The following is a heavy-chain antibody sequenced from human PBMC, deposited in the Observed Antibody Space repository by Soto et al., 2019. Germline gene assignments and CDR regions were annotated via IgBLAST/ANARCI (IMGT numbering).Heavy chain of an antibody. V-gene: IGHV2-5*02. CDR2: IYWDDDK. CDR3: AHRPYGDYPIDY. J-gene: IGHJ4*02. D-gene: IGHD4-17*01. Sequence: QITLKESGPTLVKPTQTLTLTCTFSGFSLNTSGVGVGWIRQPPGKALECLALIYWDDDKRYSPSLKSRLTITKDTSKHQVVLTMTNMDPVDTGTYYFAHRPYGDYPIDYWGQGPLVTVSS. CDR1: GFSLNTSGVG.